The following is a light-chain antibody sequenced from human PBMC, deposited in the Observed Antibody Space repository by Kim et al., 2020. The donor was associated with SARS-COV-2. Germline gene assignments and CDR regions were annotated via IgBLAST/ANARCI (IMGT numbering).Light chain of an antibody. CDR2: AAS. Sequence: SVSTGERAPLSCRASQSVGTTLVWYQQKAGQAPRLLIYAASAGATGVPARFSGSGSGTEFTLTISSPQPEDSAVYYCQQHNNWPYTLGQGTKLEI. CDR3: QQHNNWPYT. J-gene: IGKJ2*01. V-gene: IGKV3-15*01. CDR1: QSVGTT.